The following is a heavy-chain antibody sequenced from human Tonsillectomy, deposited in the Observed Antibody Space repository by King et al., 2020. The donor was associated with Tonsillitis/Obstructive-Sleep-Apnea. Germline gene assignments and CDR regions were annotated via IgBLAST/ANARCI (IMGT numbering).Heavy chain of an antibody. J-gene: IGHJ4*02. Sequence: VQLVESGGGLVQPGGSLRLSCAASGFTFSSYEMNWVRQAPGKGLEWVSYISSSGSTIYYADSVKGRFAISRDNAKNSLYLQMNSLRAEDTAIYYCARDTYYHDSSGFDSWGQGTPVTVSS. CDR2: ISSSGSTI. V-gene: IGHV3-48*03. D-gene: IGHD3-22*01. CDR3: ARDTYYHDSSGFDS. CDR1: GFTFSSYE.